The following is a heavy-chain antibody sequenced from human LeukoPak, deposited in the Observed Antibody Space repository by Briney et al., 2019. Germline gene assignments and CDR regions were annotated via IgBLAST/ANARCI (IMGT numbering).Heavy chain of an antibody. CDR3: ARVNYGSGSYTYYFDY. V-gene: IGHV3-20*04. D-gene: IGHD3-10*01. CDR2: INWNGGST. Sequence: GGSLRLSCAASGFTFDDYGMSWVPHAPGKGLEWVSGINWNGGSTVYADSVKGRFTIHRDNAKNSLYLQMNSLRAEDTALYYCARVNYGSGSYTYYFDYWGQGTLVTVSS. CDR1: GFTFDDYG. J-gene: IGHJ4*02.